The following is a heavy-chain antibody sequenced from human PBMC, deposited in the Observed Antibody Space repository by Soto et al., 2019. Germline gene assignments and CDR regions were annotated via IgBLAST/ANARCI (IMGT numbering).Heavy chain of an antibody. D-gene: IGHD1-1*01. V-gene: IGHV1-18*01. CDR1: GYTFTSHG. CDR2: ISPFNGRR. CDR3: GRCIQPSVPSATDV. J-gene: IGHJ6*02. Sequence: QVHLVQSGLEVRKPGASVRLSCKASGYTFTSHGISWVRQAPGQGLEWVGWISPFNGRRDIGGSFQGRVSMSTDTGSAYMEVRGLRFDDTAIFFCGRCIQPSVPSATDVWGQGTTVIVSS.